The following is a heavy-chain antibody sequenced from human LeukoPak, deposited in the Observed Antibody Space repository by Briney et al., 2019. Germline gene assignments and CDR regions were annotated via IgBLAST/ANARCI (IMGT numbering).Heavy chain of an antibody. Sequence: GGSLRLSCAASGSTFSSYSMNWVRQAPGKGLEWVSSISSSSSYIYYADSVKGRFTISRDNAKNSLYLQMNSLRAEDTAIYYCAKDLHYYVAMDVWGQGTAVTVSS. CDR1: GSTFSSYS. CDR3: AKDLHYYVAMDV. D-gene: IGHD3-10*02. V-gene: IGHV3-21*04. J-gene: IGHJ6*02. CDR2: ISSSSSYI.